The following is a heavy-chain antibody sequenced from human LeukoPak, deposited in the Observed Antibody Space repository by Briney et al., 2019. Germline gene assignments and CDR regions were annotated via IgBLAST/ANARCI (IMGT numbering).Heavy chain of an antibody. CDR3: ARAPGFGSNLGFDN. D-gene: IGHD4-23*01. Sequence: SETLSLTCAVPGGSISSGAYSWNWIRQPPGKCLEWIGFMRQGGSTFYNPSFTSRVIISADRSRNHFSLSVTSVTAADTAVYFCARAPGFGSNLGFDNWGQGTLVTVSS. CDR2: MRQGGST. CDR1: GGSISSGAYS. J-gene: IGHJ4*02. V-gene: IGHV4-30-2*01.